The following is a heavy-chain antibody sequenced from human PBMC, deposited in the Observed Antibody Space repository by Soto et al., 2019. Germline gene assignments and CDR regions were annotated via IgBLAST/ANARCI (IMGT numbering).Heavy chain of an antibody. Sequence: PGGSLRLSCAASGFTFSNYAMTWVRQGPGKGLEWVSGISGSGGRSYYADSVKGRFTISRDNSKSTLYLQMNSLRAEDTAVYYCAKAYFVWSSEQPYYFDYWGQGTLLTVSS. D-gene: IGHD3-16*01. CDR1: GFTFSNYA. V-gene: IGHV3-23*01. J-gene: IGHJ4*02. CDR2: ISGSGGRS. CDR3: AKAYFVWSSEQPYYFDY.